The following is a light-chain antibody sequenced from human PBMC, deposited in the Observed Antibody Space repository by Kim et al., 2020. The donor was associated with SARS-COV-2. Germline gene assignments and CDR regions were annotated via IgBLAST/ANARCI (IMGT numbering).Light chain of an antibody. CDR3: HQYDDFT. J-gene: IGKJ4*01. CDR1: QDSNNY. CDR2: GAS. V-gene: IGKV1-33*01. Sequence: QDSNNYLNWYQHKPGKAPKLLIYGASTLETGVPSRFSGSGSGTHFMLTISSLQPEDIATYYCHQYDDFTFGGGPRWIS.